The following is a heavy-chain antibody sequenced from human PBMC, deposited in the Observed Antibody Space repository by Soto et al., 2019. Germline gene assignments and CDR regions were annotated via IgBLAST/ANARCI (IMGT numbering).Heavy chain of an antibody. CDR2: INPILSMS. D-gene: IGHD3-10*01. CDR3: ASSYGSGYRAFDY. J-gene: IGHJ4*02. V-gene: IGHV1-69*02. CDR1: GDTFTFYS. Sequence: QVQLVQSGAEVKRPGSSVKVSCKASGDTFTFYSINWVRQAPGLGLEWMGRINPILSMSNYAQRFQGRVTMTADKSTSTEYMELSRLRSEDTAIYYCASSYGSGYRAFDYWGQGALFTVSS.